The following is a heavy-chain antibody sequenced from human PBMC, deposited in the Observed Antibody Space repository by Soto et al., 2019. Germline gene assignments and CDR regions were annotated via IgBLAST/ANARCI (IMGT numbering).Heavy chain of an antibody. CDR3: ARIHSSSSSDMDV. D-gene: IGHD6-6*01. V-gene: IGHV6-1*01. Sequence: SQTLSLTCAISRDSVSSNNAAWNWIRQSPSRGLEWLGRTYYRSKWYYGYAVSVKSRITIKPGTSKNQFSLQLNSVTPEDTAVYYCARIHSSSSSDMDVWGQGTTVTVSS. CDR2: TYYRSKWYY. CDR1: RDSVSSNNAA. J-gene: IGHJ6*02.